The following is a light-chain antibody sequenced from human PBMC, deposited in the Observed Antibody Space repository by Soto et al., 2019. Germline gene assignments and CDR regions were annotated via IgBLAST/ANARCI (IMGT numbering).Light chain of an antibody. CDR2: EVR. V-gene: IGLV2-14*01. CDR3: CSYTIIATLV. Sequence: QSVLTQPASVSGSPGQSITISCSGTTNDIGGYNYVSWYQHHPGKVPKVIIYEVRNRPSGVSNRFSGSKSGNTASLTISGLQAEDEADYYCCSYTIIATLVFGGGTKVTVL. J-gene: IGLJ3*02. CDR1: TNDIGGYNY.